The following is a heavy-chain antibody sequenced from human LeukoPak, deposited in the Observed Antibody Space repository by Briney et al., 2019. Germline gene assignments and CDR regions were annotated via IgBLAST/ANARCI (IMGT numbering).Heavy chain of an antibody. CDR2: IYYSGST. Sequence: PSETLSLTCTVSGGSISSYYWSWIRQPPGKGLEWIGYIYYSGSTNYNPSLKSRVTISVDTSKNQFSLKLSSVTAADTAVYYCARNGYYDSSGYSSDAFDIWGQGTMVTVSS. CDR1: GGSISSYY. V-gene: IGHV4-59*01. D-gene: IGHD3-22*01. J-gene: IGHJ3*02. CDR3: ARNGYYDSSGYSSDAFDI.